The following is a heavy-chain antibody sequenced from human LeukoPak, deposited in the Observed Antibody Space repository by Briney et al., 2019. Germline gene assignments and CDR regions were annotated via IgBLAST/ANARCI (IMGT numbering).Heavy chain of an antibody. CDR2: IYYSGST. CDR3: ARGREGNYYDY. Sequence: SETLSLTCSVSGGSISTSPYYWGWIRQPPRKGLEWIGDIYYSGSTYYNPSLKSRVIISVGTSKNQFSLKLSSVTAADTAVYYCARGREGNYYDYWGQGTLVTVSS. CDR1: GGSISTSPYY. J-gene: IGHJ4*02. D-gene: IGHD3-10*01. V-gene: IGHV4-39*07.